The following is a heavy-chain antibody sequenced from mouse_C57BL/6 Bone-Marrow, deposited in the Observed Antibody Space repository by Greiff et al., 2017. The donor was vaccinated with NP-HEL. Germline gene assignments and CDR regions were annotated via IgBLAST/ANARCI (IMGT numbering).Heavy chain of an antibody. CDR2: ISDGGSYT. CDR3: SRADGYFYAIDY. J-gene: IGHJ4*01. D-gene: IGHD2-3*01. V-gene: IGHV5-4*01. CDR1: GFTFSSYA. Sequence: EVQLVESGGGLVKPGGSLKLSCAASGFTFSSYAMSWVRQTPEKRLEWVATISDGGSYTYYPDNVKGRFTISRANAKNNLYLQMSHLKSEDTAMYYCSRADGYFYAIDYWGQGTSVTVSS.